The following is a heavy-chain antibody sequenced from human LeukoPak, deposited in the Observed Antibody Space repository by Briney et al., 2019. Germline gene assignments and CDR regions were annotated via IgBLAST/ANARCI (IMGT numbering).Heavy chain of an antibody. CDR3: ARVEVGVVAATYSYYFDY. CDR1: GFTFSSYS. D-gene: IGHD2-15*01. J-gene: IGHJ4*02. Sequence: GGSLRLSCAASGFTFSSYSMNRVRQAPGKGLEWVSYISRSSGTIYYADSVKGRFTISRDNAKNSLYLQMNSLRAEDTAVYYCARVEVGVVAATYSYYFDYWGQGTLVTVSS. V-gene: IGHV3-48*04. CDR2: ISRSSGTI.